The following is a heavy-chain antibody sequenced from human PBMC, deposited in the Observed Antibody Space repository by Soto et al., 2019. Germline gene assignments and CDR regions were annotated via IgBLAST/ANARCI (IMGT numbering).Heavy chain of an antibody. CDR2: ISSSSSTI. D-gene: IGHD3-22*01. CDR3: ARVFGDSSGYYYDKVDY. V-gene: IGHV3-48*02. J-gene: IGHJ4*02. Sequence: GGSLRLSCAASGFTFSSYSMNWVRQAPGKGLEWVSYISSSSSTIYYADSVKGRFTISRDNAKNSLYLQMNSLRDEDTAVYYCARVFGDSSGYYYDKVDYWGQGTLVTVSS. CDR1: GFTFSSYS.